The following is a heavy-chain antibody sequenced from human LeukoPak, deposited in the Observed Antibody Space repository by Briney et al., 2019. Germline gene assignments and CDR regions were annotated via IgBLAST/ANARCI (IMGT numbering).Heavy chain of an antibody. D-gene: IGHD1-14*01. V-gene: IGHV3-66*01. CDR3: ARVTRNDAFDI. J-gene: IGHJ3*02. CDR1: GFTVRSNY. CDR2: IYSGGST. Sequence: GGSLRLSCAASGFTVRSNYMSWVRQAPGKGLEWVSVIYSGGSTYYADSVKGRFTISRDNSKNTLYLQMNSLRAEDTAVYYCARVTRNDAFDIRGQGTMVTVSS.